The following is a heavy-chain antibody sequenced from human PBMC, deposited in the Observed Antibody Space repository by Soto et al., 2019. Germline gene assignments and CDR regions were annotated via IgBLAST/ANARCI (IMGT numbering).Heavy chain of an antibody. CDR2: IIPIFGTA. V-gene: IGHV1-69*01. D-gene: IGHD6-19*01. J-gene: IGHJ5*02. CDR1: GGTFDIFS. CDR3: AKENRDDDSGWYSSTDWFDP. Sequence: QVQLVQSGAEVKKPGSSVKVSCKASGGTFDIFSISWVRQAPGQGLKWMGGIIPIFGTAEYSQKFQGRVTITADESTSTSYMELSSLRFEDTAVYYCAKENRDDDSGWYSSTDWFDPWGQGTLVTVSS.